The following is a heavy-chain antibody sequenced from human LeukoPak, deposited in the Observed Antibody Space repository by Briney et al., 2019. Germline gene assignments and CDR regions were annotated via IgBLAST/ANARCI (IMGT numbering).Heavy chain of an antibody. CDR3: AKDRVGATKHYYYYYGMDV. CDR2: ISWNSGSI. Sequence: GRSLRLSCAASGFTFDDYAMHWVRQAPGKGLEWVSGISWNSGSIGYADSVKGRFTISRGNATNSLYLQMNSLRAEDTALYYCAKDRVGATKHYYYYYGMDVWGQGTTVTVSS. V-gene: IGHV3-9*01. J-gene: IGHJ6*02. D-gene: IGHD1-26*01. CDR1: GFTFDDYA.